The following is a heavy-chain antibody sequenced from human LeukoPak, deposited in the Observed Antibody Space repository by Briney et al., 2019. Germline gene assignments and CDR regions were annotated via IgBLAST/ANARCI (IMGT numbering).Heavy chain of an antibody. CDR2: IYTSGST. J-gene: IGHJ4*02. Sequence: SETLSLTCTVSGGSISSYYWSWIRQPAGKGLEWIGRIYTSGSTNYNPSLKSRVTMSVDTSKNQFSLKLSSVTAADTAVYYCASVAAPKKYSSGWYGYNFDYWGQGTLVTVFS. D-gene: IGHD6-19*01. CDR3: ASVAAPKKYSSGWYGYNFDY. CDR1: GGSISSYY. V-gene: IGHV4-4*07.